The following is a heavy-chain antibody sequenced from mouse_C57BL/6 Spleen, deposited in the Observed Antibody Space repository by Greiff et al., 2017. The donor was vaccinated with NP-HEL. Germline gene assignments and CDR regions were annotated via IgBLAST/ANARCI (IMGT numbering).Heavy chain of an antibody. D-gene: IGHD1-1*01. CDR2: IYPGSGST. CDR1: FSTFPLSF. Sequence: VQLQQPGAELVKPGASVKMSFPSSFSTFPLSFLPFFPPLPFPFLEWIGDIYPGSGSTNYNEKFKSKATLTVDTSSSTAYMQLSSLTSEDSAVYYCARYVITTVVDYYAMDYWGQGTSVTVSS. J-gene: IGHJ4*01. CDR3: ARYVITTVVDYYAMDY. V-gene: IGHV1-55*01.